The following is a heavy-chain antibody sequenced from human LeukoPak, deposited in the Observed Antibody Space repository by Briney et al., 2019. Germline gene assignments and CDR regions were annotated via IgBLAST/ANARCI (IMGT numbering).Heavy chain of an antibody. Sequence: GGSLRLSCAASGFTFSISAMKWVRQAPGKGLEWVSSISGGGTTYYADSVRGRFIISGDNSKNTLYLQMNSLRAEDTAVYYCARIGAGSSRDYWGQGTLVTVSS. J-gene: IGHJ4*02. CDR1: GFTFSISA. CDR2: ISGGGTT. V-gene: IGHV3-23*01. CDR3: ARIGAGSSRDY. D-gene: IGHD6-13*01.